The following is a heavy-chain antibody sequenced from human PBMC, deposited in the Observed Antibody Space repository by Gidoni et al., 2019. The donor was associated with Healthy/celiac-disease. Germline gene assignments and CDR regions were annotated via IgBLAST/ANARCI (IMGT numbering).Heavy chain of an antibody. V-gene: IGHV1-69*01. CDR3: ARAKPDIVATISPFDY. J-gene: IGHJ4*02. D-gene: IGHD5-12*01. CDR1: GGTFRSYA. Sequence: QVQLVQSGAEVKKPGSSVTVSCKASGGTFRSYAISWVRQAPGQGLEWMGGIIPIFGTANYAQKFQGRVTITADESTSTAYMELSSLRSEDTAVYYCARAKPDIVATISPFDYWGQGTLVTVSS. CDR2: IIPIFGTA.